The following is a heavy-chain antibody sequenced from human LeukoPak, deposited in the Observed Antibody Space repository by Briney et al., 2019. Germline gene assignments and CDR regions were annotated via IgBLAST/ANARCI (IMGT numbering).Heavy chain of an antibody. Sequence: GGSLRLSCAASGFTFSSYAMHWVRQAPGKGLEWVAVISYDGSNKYYADSVKGRFTISRDNSKNTLYLQMNSLRAEDTAVYYCARGRLWYSSGWPIFDYWGQGTLVTVSS. V-gene: IGHV3-30*04. D-gene: IGHD6-19*01. CDR2: ISYDGSNK. CDR3: ARGRLWYSSGWPIFDY. CDR1: GFTFSSYA. J-gene: IGHJ4*02.